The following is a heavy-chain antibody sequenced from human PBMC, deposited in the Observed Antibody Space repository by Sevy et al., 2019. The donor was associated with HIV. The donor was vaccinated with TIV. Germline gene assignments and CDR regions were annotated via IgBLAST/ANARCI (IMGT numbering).Heavy chain of an antibody. CDR3: ARGGIVYYDSSGYSDPLFDY. V-gene: IGHV1-18*01. D-gene: IGHD3-22*01. Sequence: ASVKVSCKASGYTFTSYGISWVRQAPGQGLEWMGWISAYNGNTNYAQKLQGRVTMTTDTSTSTAYMELRSLRSDGTAVYYCARGGIVYYDSSGYSDPLFDYWGQGTLVTVSS. CDR2: ISAYNGNT. J-gene: IGHJ4*02. CDR1: GYTFTSYG.